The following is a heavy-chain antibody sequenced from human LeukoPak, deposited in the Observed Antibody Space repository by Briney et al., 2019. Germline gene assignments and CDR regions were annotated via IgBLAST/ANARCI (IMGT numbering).Heavy chain of an antibody. CDR1: DFSFITYA. V-gene: IGHV3-23*01. J-gene: IGHJ4*02. Sequence: PGGSLRLSCAASDFSFITYAMSWVRQAPGKGLEWVSAISGSGATAYSADSVKGRFTISRDNSKNTLYLQMNNLRVEDTAVFYCAKSIDRYKYDNSAFYPFDLWGQGTLLTVSS. CDR3: AKSIDRYKYDNSAFYPFDL. D-gene: IGHD3-22*01. CDR2: ISGSGATA.